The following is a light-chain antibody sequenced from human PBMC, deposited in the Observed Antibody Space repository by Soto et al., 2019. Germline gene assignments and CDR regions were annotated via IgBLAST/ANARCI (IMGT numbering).Light chain of an antibody. J-gene: IGLJ3*02. CDR2: EVT. Sequence: QSALTQPASVSGSPGQSITISCTGTTSDVGGYKYVSWYQLHPGKALKLIIYEVTNRPSGVSDRFSGSKSGNTASLTISGPQAVHEGEHFRNSYTTRHPPLVFRRGTKPPVL. CDR3: NSYTTRHPPLV. CDR1: TSDVGGYKY. V-gene: IGLV2-14*01.